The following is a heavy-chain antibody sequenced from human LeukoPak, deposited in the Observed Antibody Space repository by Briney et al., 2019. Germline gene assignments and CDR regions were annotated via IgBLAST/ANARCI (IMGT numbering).Heavy chain of an antibody. Sequence: ASVKVSCKASGYTFTSYGISWVRQAPGQGLEWMGWISAYNGNTNYAQKLQGRVTMTTDTSTSTAYRELRSLRSDDTAVYYCARDISSSWSDYWGQGTLVTVSS. CDR1: GYTFTSYG. D-gene: IGHD6-13*01. CDR3: ARDISSSWSDY. J-gene: IGHJ4*02. CDR2: ISAYNGNT. V-gene: IGHV1-18*01.